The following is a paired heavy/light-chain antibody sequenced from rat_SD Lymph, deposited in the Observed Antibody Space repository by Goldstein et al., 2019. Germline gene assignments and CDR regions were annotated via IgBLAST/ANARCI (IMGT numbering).Heavy chain of an antibody. CDR3: ARRVAPDY. Sequence: EVQLVESGGGLVQPGRSLKLSCVASGFTFSNYGMNWIRQAPGKGLEWVAYISSGSSYIYYAETVKGRFTISRDNAKNTLYLQMTSLRSEDTALYYCARRVAPDYWGQGVMVTVSS. D-gene: IGHD1-3*01. CDR1: GFTFSNYG. V-gene: IGHV5-34*01. CDR2: ISSGSSYI. J-gene: IGHJ2*01.
Light chain of an antibody. J-gene: IGKJ2-1*01. Sequence: DIQMTQSPASLSASLGETVTIECRASEDIYNGLAWYQQKPGKSPQLLIYNANSLHTGVPSRFSGSGSGTQYSLKINSLQSEDVASYFCQQYYNYPNTFGAGTKLELK. V-gene: IGKV12S34*01. CDR2: NAN. CDR3: QQYYNYPNT. CDR1: EDIYNG.